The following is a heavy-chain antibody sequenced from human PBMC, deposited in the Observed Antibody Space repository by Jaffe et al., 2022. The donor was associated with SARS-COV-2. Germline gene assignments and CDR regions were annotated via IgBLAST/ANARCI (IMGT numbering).Heavy chain of an antibody. CDR1: GFTFSSYA. Sequence: QVQLVESGGGVVQPGRSLRLSCAASGFTFSSYAMHWVRQAPGKGLEWVAVISYDGSNKYYADSVKGRFTISRDNSKNTLYLQMNSLRAEDTAVYYCARDREFYSSGWGGFDYWGQGTLVTVSS. V-gene: IGHV3-30*04. D-gene: IGHD6-19*01. J-gene: IGHJ4*02. CDR2: ISYDGSNK. CDR3: ARDREFYSSGWGGFDY.